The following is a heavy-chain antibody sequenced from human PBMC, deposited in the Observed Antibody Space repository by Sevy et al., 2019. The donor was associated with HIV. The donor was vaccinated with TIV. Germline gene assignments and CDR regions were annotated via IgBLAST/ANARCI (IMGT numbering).Heavy chain of an antibody. CDR3: ARYYYDNSGPGSWFDP. D-gene: IGHD3-22*01. J-gene: IGHJ5*02. Sequence: SLTCTVSGGSISSYYWTWIRQPPGKGLEWIGYRYYTGSANYNPSLKSRVTISVDTSKNQFSLKLSSVTAADTAVYDYARYYYDNSGPGSWFDPWGQGTLVTVSS. V-gene: IGHV4-59*01. CDR2: RYYTGSA. CDR1: GGSISSYY.